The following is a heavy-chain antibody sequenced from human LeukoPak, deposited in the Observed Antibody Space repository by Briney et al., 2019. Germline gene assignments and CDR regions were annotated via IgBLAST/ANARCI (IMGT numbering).Heavy chain of an antibody. CDR1: GYTFTSYD. D-gene: IGHD6-13*01. V-gene: IGHV1-8*01. Sequence: VASVKVSCKASGYTFTSYDINWVRQATGQGLEWMGWMNPNSGNTGYAQKFQGRVTMTRNTSISTAYMELSSLRSEDTAVYYCATGDSSSWYFDYWGQGTLVTVSS. CDR2: MNPNSGNT. CDR3: ATGDSSSWYFDY. J-gene: IGHJ4*02.